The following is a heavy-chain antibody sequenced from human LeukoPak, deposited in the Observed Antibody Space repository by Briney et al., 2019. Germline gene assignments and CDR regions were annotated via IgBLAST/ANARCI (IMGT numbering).Heavy chain of an antibody. V-gene: IGHV1-69*13. CDR1: GYTFTSYY. CDR2: IIPIFGTA. CDR3: ASGPLFGIAARCSGGDY. J-gene: IGHJ4*02. Sequence: SVKVSCKASGYTFTSYYMHWVRQAPGRGLEWMGGIIPIFGTANYAQKFQGRVTITADESTSTAYMELSSLRSEDTAVYYCASGPLFGIAARCSGGDYWGQGTLVTVSS. D-gene: IGHD6-6*01.